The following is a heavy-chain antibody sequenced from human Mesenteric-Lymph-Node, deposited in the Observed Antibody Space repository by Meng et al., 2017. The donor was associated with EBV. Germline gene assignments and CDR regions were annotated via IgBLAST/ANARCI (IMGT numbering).Heavy chain of an antibody. CDR1: GYTFSHHG. D-gene: IGHD3-22*01. Sequence: QLVQSGDELKNPGASVKVSCKASGYTFSHHGITWVRQAPGQGFEWMGWISAANGNTNYAQKFQGRVTMTTDTSTSTANMELKSLNTDDTAIYYCARGHPYYDSSGSDFWGQGTLVTVSS. V-gene: IGHV1-18*01. J-gene: IGHJ4*02. CDR2: ISAANGNT. CDR3: ARGHPYYDSSGSDF.